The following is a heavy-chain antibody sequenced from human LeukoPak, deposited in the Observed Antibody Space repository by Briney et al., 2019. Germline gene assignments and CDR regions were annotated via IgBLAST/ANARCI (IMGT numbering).Heavy chain of an antibody. CDR1: GLTFSNYA. CDR2: ISGSGSNT. V-gene: IGHV3-23*01. D-gene: IGHD4-11*01. J-gene: IGHJ4*02. Sequence: PGGSLRLPCAASGLTFSNYAMSWVRQAPGKGPEWVSAISGSGSNTYYADSARGRFTISRDNSKNTLFLQMNSLRVEDTAVYYCARWKYSNYIYYFDYWGQGTLVTVSS. CDR3: ARWKYSNYIYYFDY.